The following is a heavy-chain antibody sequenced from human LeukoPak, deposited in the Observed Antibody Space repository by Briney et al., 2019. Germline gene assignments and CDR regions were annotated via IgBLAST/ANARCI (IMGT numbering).Heavy chain of an antibody. CDR1: GFTFSSYA. CDR3: ARSLIPLRFSPYWAFDI. Sequence: GGSLRLSCAASGFTFSSYAMSWVRQAPGKGLEWVSAISGSGGSTYYADSVKGRFTISRDNSKNTLYLQMNSLRAEDTAVYYCARSLIPLRFSPYWAFDIWGQGTMVTVSS. V-gene: IGHV3-23*01. D-gene: IGHD3-3*01. CDR2: ISGSGGST. J-gene: IGHJ3*02.